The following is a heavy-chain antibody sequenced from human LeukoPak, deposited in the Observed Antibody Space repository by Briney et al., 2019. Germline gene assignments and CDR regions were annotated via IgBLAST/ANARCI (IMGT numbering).Heavy chain of an antibody. V-gene: IGHV3-30-3*01. CDR2: ISYDGSNK. D-gene: IGHD3-22*01. J-gene: IGHJ4*02. CDR3: ARDNSKPYYYDSSGTYYFDY. CDR1: GFTFSSYA. Sequence: HPGGSLRLSCAASGFTFSSYAMHWVRQAPGKGLEWVAVISYDGSNKYYADSVKGRFTISRDNSKNTLYLQMNSLGAEDTAVYYCARDNSKPYYYDSSGTYYFDYWGQGTLVTVSS.